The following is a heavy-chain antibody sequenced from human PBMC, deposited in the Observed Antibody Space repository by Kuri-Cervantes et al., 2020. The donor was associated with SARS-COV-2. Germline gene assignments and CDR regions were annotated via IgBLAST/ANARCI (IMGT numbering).Heavy chain of an antibody. CDR2: IKQDGSEK. CDR1: GFTFSSYA. Sequence: GGSLRLSCAASGFTFSSYAMSWVRQAPGKGLEWVANIKQDGSEKYYVDSVKGRFTISRDNAKNSLYLQMNSLRAEDTAVYYCARVGGRDIVATDWYFDLWGRGTLVTVSS. V-gene: IGHV3-7*01. J-gene: IGHJ2*01. D-gene: IGHD5-12*01. CDR3: ARVGGRDIVATDWYFDL.